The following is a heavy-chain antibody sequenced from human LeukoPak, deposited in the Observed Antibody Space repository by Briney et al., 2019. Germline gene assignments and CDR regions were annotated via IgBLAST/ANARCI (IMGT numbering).Heavy chain of an antibody. Sequence: PSETLSLTCTVSGGSISSYYWSWIRQPPGKGLEWIGYIYYSGSTNYNPSLKSRVTISVDTSKNQFSLKLSSVTAADTAVYYCAREIRTGYCSSTSCYRGPNWSDPWGQGTLVTVSS. D-gene: IGHD2-2*01. J-gene: IGHJ5*02. V-gene: IGHV4-59*01. CDR2: IYYSGST. CDR3: AREIRTGYCSSTSCYRGPNWSDP. CDR1: GGSISSYY.